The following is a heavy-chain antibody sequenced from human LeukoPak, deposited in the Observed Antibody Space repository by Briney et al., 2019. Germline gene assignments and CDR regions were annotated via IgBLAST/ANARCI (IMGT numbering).Heavy chain of an antibody. V-gene: IGHV3-7*01. Sequence: GGSLRLSCAASGFTFSDYYMSWIRQAPGKGLEWVAHINQDVSEKYYVDSVKGRFTISRDNAKNSLYLQMNSLRAEDTAVYYCARDQGGWYRQFLFDYWGQGTLVTVSS. CDR1: GFTFSDYY. CDR2: INQDVSEK. J-gene: IGHJ4*02. CDR3: ARDQGGWYRQFLFDY. D-gene: IGHD6-19*01.